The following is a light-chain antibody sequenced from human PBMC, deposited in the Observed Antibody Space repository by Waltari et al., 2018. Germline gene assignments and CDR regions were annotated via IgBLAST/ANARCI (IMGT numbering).Light chain of an antibody. CDR3: QSYDSSTLWV. CDR2: EDN. Sequence: FMLTQPHSVSESPGKTVTIPCTGSSGSIASNYVQVYQQRPGSAPTTVIYEDNQRTSGVPDRFSGSIDSSSNSASLTISGLKTEDEADYYCQSYDSSTLWVFGGGTKLTVL. CDR1: SGSIASNY. J-gene: IGLJ3*02. V-gene: IGLV6-57*02.